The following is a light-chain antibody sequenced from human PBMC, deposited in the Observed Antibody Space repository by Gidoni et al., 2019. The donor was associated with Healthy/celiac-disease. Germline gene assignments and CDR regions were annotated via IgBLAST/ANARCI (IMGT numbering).Light chain of an antibody. CDR2: LGS. Sequence: DIVMPQSPLSLPVTPGEPASISCRSSQSLLHSNGYNSLDWYLQKPGQYPQLLIYLGSNRASGVPDRFSGSGSGIDFTLKISRVEDEDVGVYYWMKALHTLTFGGGTKVEIK. CDR3: MKALHTLT. V-gene: IGKV2-28*01. J-gene: IGKJ4*01. CDR1: QSLLHSNGYNS.